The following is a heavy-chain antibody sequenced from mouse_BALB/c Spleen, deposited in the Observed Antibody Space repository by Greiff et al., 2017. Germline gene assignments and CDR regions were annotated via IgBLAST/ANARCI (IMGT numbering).Heavy chain of an antibody. Sequence: EVKVVESGGGLVKPGGSLKLSCAASGFTFSSYAMSWVRQTPEKRLEWVASISSGGSTYYPDSVKGRFTISRDNARNILYLQMSSLRSEDTAMYYCARRGVWLRRDWYFDVWGAGTTVTVSS. CDR1: GFTFSSYA. V-gene: IGHV5-6-5*01. CDR2: ISSGGST. J-gene: IGHJ1*01. CDR3: ARRGVWLRRDWYFDV. D-gene: IGHD2-2*01.